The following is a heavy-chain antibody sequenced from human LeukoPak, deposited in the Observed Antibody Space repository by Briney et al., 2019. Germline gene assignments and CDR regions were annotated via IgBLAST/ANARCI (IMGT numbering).Heavy chain of an antibody. CDR2: INHSGST. CDR3: ARDAGGHREIDY. Sequence: KPSETLSLTCAVYGGSFSGYYWSWIRQPPGKGLEWIGEINHSGSTNYNPSLKSRVTISVDTSKNQFSLKLSSVTAADTAVYYCARDAGGHREIDYWGQGTLVTVSS. V-gene: IGHV4-34*01. J-gene: IGHJ4*02. D-gene: IGHD3-10*01. CDR1: GGSFSGYY.